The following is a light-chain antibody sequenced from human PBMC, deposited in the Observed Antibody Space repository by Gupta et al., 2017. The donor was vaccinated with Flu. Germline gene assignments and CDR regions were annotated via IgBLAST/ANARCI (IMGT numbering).Light chain of an antibody. V-gene: IGKV2-28*01. CDR3: MQALQTPYT. J-gene: IGKJ2*01. Sequence: DIVLTQSPLSLPVTPGEPASISCRSSQSLLHANAYHYLDWYLQKPGQSPQPLIYLGSNRASGVPDRFSASGSGTDFTLKISRVQADDVGIYYCMQALQTPYTFGQGTKLEI. CDR2: LGS. CDR1: QSLLHANAYHY.